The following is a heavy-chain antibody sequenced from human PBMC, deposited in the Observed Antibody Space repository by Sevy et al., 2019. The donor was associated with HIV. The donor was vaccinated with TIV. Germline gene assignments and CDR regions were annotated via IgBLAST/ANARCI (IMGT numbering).Heavy chain of an antibody. CDR3: ARSGRITIFGVVKNVDV. V-gene: IGHV4-34*01. J-gene: IGHJ6*02. CDR2: INHSGST. D-gene: IGHD3-3*01. Sequence: SETLSLTCAVYGGSFSGYYWSWIRQPPGKGLEWIGEINHSGSTNYNPSLKSRVTISVDTSKNQFSLKLSSVTAADTAVYYCARSGRITIFGVVKNVDVWGRGTTVTVSS. CDR1: GGSFSGYY.